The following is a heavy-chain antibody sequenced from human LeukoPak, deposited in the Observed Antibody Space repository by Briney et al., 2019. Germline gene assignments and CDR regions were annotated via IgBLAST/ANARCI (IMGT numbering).Heavy chain of an antibody. D-gene: IGHD5-18*01. CDR3: ARALVDTAMGGIFDY. V-gene: IGHV4-59*12. CDR1: GGSISSYY. Sequence: SETLSLTCTVSGGSISSYYWSWIRQPPGKGLEWIGYIYDSGSTNYNPSLKSRVTMSVDPSKNQFSLKLSSVTAADTAVYYCARALVDTAMGGIFDYWGQGTLVTVSS. CDR2: IYDSGST. J-gene: IGHJ4*02.